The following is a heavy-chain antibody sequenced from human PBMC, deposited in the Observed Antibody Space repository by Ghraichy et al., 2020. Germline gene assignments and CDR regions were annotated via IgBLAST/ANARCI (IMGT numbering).Heavy chain of an antibody. CDR2: IYYSGST. CDR3: ASQKKEYLAFDY. CDR1: GGSISSSSYY. V-gene: IGHV4-39*01. D-gene: IGHD2-2*02. J-gene: IGHJ4*02. Sequence: SETLSLTCTVSGGSISSSSYYWGWIRQPPGKGLEWIGSIYYSGSTYYNPSLKSRVTISVDTSKNQFSLKLSSVTAADTAVYYCASQKKEYLAFDYWGQGTLVTVSS.